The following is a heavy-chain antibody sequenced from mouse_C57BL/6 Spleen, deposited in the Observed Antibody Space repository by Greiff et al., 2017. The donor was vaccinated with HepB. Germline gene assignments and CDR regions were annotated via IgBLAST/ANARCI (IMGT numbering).Heavy chain of an antibody. J-gene: IGHJ2*01. CDR1: GYTFTSYG. CDR3: ARWNGNLYYFDY. D-gene: IGHD2-1*01. CDR2: IYPRSGNT. Sequence: VQLQQSGAELARPGASVKLSCKASGYTFTSYGISWVKQRTGQGLEWIGEIYPRSGNTYYNEKFKGKATLTADKSSSTAYMELRSLTSEDSAVYVCARWNGNLYYFDYWGQGTTLTVSS. V-gene: IGHV1-81*01.